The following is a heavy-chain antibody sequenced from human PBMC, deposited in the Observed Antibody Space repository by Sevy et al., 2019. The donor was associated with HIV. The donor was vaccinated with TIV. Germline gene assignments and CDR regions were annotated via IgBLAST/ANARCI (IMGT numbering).Heavy chain of an antibody. D-gene: IGHD2-15*01. CDR3: VREEVRNRNTRYGSGENCFYNSFGP. V-gene: IGHV3-30-3*01. CDR2: VSSNGDRT. Sequence: GGSLRLSCVASGFDFNSYAMHWVRQAPGKGLEWLAIVSSNGDRTYYADSVKGRFTISRDNSMDTRFLQLNGMKPDDTAVYFCVREEVRNRNTRYGSGENCFYNSFGPWGQGTLVTVSS. J-gene: IGHJ5*02. CDR1: GFDFNSYA.